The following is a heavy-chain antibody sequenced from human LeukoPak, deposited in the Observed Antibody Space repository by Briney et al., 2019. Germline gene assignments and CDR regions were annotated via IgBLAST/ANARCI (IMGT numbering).Heavy chain of an antibody. D-gene: IGHD3-16*01. V-gene: IGHV4-39*01. Sequence: SSETLSLTCTVSGGSISSSSYYWGWIRQPPGKGLEWIGSIYYSGSTYYNPSLKSRVTISVDTSKNQSSLKLSSVTAADTAVYHCARVTPHYYYYYMDVWGKGTTVTVSS. J-gene: IGHJ6*03. CDR1: GGSISSSSYY. CDR2: IYYSGST. CDR3: ARVTPHYYYYYMDV.